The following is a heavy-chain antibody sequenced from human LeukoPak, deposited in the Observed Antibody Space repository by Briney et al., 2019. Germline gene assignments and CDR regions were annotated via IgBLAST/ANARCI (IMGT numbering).Heavy chain of an antibody. CDR2: IYYSGST. CDR3: ARGSSSWYYFDY. CDR1: GGSIGSSSYY. V-gene: IGHV4-39*01. J-gene: IGHJ4*02. Sequence: PSETLSLTCTVSGGSIGSSSYYWGWIRQPPGKGLEWIGSIYYSGSTYYNPSLKSRVTISVDTSKNQFSLKLSSVTAADTAVYYCARGSSSWYYFDYWAREPWSPSPQ. D-gene: IGHD6-13*01.